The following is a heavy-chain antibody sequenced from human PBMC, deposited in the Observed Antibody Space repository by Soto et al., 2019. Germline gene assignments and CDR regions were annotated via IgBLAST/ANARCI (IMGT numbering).Heavy chain of an antibody. Sequence: EVPLLESGGGFVQPGGSLRLSCAASGISFRQYAMIWVRQAPGKGLEWVSAITATGTHYADSVKGRFTISRDSSKSTLYLDINNLRVEDTAVYYCAKGMVPDQWGQGTLITVSS. V-gene: IGHV3-23*01. J-gene: IGHJ5*02. CDR3: AKGMVPDQ. CDR2: ITATGT. CDR1: GISFRQYA. D-gene: IGHD6-13*01.